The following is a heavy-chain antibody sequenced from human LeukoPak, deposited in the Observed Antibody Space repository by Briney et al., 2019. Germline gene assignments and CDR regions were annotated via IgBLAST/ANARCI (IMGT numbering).Heavy chain of an antibody. V-gene: IGHV3-53*01. CDR2: IYSGGST. D-gene: IGHD3-3*01. CDR3: AREHHPSASKYDFWSGYGAYYFDY. CDR1: GFTVSSNY. J-gene: IGHJ4*02. Sequence: GGSLRLSCAASGFTVSSNYMSWVRQAPGKGLEWVSVIYSGGSTYYADSVKGRFTISRDNSKNTLYLQMNSLRAEDTAVYYCAREHHPSASKYDFWSGYGAYYFDYWGQGTLVTVSS.